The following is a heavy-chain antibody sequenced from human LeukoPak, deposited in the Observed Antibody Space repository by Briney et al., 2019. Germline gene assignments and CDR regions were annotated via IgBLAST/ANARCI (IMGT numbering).Heavy chain of an antibody. Sequence: PSETLSLTCTVSGGSISSYYWSWIRQPPGKGLEWIGEINHSGSTNYNPSLKSRVTISVDTSKNQFSLKLSSVTAADTAVYYCARGVLRMITFGGVRNWFDPWGQGTLVTVSS. V-gene: IGHV4-34*01. CDR1: GGSISSYY. J-gene: IGHJ5*02. D-gene: IGHD3-16*01. CDR3: ARGVLRMITFGGVRNWFDP. CDR2: INHSGST.